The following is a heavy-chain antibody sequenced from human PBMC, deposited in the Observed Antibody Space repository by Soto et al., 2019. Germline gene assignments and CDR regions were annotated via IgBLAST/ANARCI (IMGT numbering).Heavy chain of an antibody. CDR2: ISSSSSTI. J-gene: IGHJ6*02. CDR1: GFTFSSYS. D-gene: IGHD4-17*01. Sequence: GGSLRLSCAASGFTFSSYSMNWVRQAPGKGLEWVSYISSSSSTIYYADSVKGRFTISRDNAKNPLYLQMNSLRDEDTAVYYCARDRTTVTTFYASYYYSMDVWGQGTTVTVSS. V-gene: IGHV3-48*02. CDR3: ARDRTTVTTFYASYYYSMDV.